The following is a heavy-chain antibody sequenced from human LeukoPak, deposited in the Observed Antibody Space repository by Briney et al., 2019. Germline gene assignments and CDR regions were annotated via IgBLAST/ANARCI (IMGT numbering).Heavy chain of an antibody. CDR3: ARDGALSYTAMFTLDY. D-gene: IGHD5-18*01. CDR1: GYTFTSYG. Sequence: ASVKVSCKASGYTFTSYGISWVRQAPGQGLEWMGWISAYNGNTNYAQKLQGRVTMTTDTSTSTAYMELRSLRSDDTAVYYCARDGALSYTAMFTLDYWGQGTLVTVSS. CDR2: ISAYNGNT. J-gene: IGHJ4*02. V-gene: IGHV1-18*01.